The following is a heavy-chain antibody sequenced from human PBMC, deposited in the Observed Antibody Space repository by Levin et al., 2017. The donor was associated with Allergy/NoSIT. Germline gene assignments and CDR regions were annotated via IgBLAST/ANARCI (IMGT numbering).Heavy chain of an antibody. Sequence: SVKVSCKASGGTFSSYAISWVRQAPGQGLEWMGGIIPIFGTANYAQKFQGRVTITADKSTSTAYMELSSLRSEDTAVYYCASSGGYCSSTSCYYYYYYGMDVWCQGTTVTVSS. CDR2: IIPIFGTA. CDR1: GGTFSSYA. CDR3: ASSGGYCSSTSCYYYYYYGMDV. J-gene: IGHJ6*02. V-gene: IGHV1-69*06. D-gene: IGHD2-2*01.